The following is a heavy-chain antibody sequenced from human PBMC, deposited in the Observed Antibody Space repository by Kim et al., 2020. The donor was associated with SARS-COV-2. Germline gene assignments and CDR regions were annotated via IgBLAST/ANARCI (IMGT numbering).Heavy chain of an antibody. CDR2: IFPDDSDT. CDR1: RNYFANHW. Sequence: GESLKISCQHFRNYFANHWVAWVRQVPGKGLEWMGIIFPDDSDTRYNPSFQGQVTISADRSTGTAFLQWSALTTSDTATYYCARSRPTSGTFKFFFDVWGRGSLVIVSP. CDR3: ARSRPTSGTFKFFFDV. D-gene: IGHD1-1*01. V-gene: IGHV5-51*01. J-gene: IGHJ2*01.